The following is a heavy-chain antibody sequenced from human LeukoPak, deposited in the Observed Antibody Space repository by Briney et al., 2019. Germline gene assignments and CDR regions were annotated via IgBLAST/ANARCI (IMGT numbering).Heavy chain of an antibody. J-gene: IGHJ4*02. CDR3: ARGRNYGSGSYPVN. D-gene: IGHD3-10*01. CDR1: SGSISTYY. Sequence: PSETLSLTCTVSSGSISTYYWNWIRQPPGKGLEWIGYINYSGSTNYNPSLNSRVTISVDTSKNQFSLKLSSVTAADTAVYYCARGRNYGSGSYPVNWGQGTLVTVSS. V-gene: IGHV4-59*08. CDR2: INYSGST.